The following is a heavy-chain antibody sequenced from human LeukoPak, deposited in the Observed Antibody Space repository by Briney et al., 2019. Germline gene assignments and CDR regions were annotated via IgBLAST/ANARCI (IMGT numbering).Heavy chain of an antibody. CDR1: GGSISSYY. V-gene: IGHV4-59*01. CDR2: IYYSGSS. D-gene: IGHD5-18*01. CDR3: ARGGARGYADY. J-gene: IGHJ4*02. Sequence: SETLSLTCTVSGGSISSYYWSWIRQPPGKGLEWIGYIYYSGSSNYNPSLKSRVTISVDTSKNQFSLKLSSVTAADTAVYYRARGGARGYADYWGQGTLVTVSS.